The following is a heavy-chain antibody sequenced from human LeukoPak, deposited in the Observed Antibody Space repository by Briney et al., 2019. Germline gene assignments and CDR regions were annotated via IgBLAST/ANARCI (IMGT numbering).Heavy chain of an antibody. V-gene: IGHV4-38-2*02. J-gene: IGHJ1*01. CDR1: GYSISSGYY. CDR3: ARGIYDSSDFEYFQH. Sequence: SETLSLTCTVSGYSISSGYYWGWIRQPPGKGLEWIGSIYHSGRTFYNPSLKSRVTISVDTSKNQFSLKLSSVTAADTAVYYCARGIYDSSDFEYFQHWGQGTLVTVSS. CDR2: IYHSGRT. D-gene: IGHD3-22*01.